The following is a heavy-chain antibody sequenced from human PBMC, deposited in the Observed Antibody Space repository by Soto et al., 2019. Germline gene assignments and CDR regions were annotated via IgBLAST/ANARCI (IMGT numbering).Heavy chain of an antibody. Sequence: GGSLRLSCSASGFTFSSYAMHWVRQAPGKGLEYVSAISSNGGSTYYADSVKGRFTISRDNSKNTLYLQMSSLRAEDTAVYYCVKDERTADHYYYYGMDVWGQGTTVTVYS. J-gene: IGHJ6*02. CDR2: ISSNGGST. CDR1: GFTFSSYA. V-gene: IGHV3-64D*06. CDR3: VKDERTADHYYYYGMDV. D-gene: IGHD1-1*01.